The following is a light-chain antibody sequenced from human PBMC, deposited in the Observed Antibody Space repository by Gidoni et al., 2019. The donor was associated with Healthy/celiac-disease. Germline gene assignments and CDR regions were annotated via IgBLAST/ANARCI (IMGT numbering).Light chain of an antibody. CDR3: QQSYSTPPT. CDR2: AAS. Sequence: DIQMTQSPSSLSASVGDRVTITCRASQSISSYLNWYQQKPGEAPKLLIYAASSLQSGVPSRFSDSGSETDFTLTISSLQPEGFATYYCQQSYSTPPTFGQGTKVEIK. V-gene: IGKV1-39*01. J-gene: IGKJ1*01. CDR1: QSISSY.